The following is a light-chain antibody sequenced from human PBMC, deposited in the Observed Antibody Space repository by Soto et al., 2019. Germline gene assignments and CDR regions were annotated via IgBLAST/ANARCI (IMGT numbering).Light chain of an antibody. CDR2: DVR. J-gene: IGLJ1*01. CDR3: NSYTSRSTYV. Sequence: QSALTQPASVSGSPGQSITISCTGTSSDVGGYNYVSWFQQHPGKAPKLIIYDVRNRPSGISNRFSGSKSGNTASLTISGLQDEDDADYYCNSYTSRSTYVFGTGTKVTVL. V-gene: IGLV2-14*01. CDR1: SSDVGGYNY.